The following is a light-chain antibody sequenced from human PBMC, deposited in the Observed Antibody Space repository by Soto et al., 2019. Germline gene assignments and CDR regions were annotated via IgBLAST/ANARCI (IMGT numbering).Light chain of an antibody. V-gene: IGKV3-20*01. Sequence: ELVLTQSPGTLSSSPGERATLSCRASQSVSSSHLAWYQQKPGQAPRLLIYGASSRATGIPDRFSGSGSGTDFTLTISRLEPEDFAVYFCQQYGDSPIYTFGQGTKLEI. CDR1: QSVSSSH. CDR3: QQYGDSPIYT. J-gene: IGKJ2*01. CDR2: GAS.